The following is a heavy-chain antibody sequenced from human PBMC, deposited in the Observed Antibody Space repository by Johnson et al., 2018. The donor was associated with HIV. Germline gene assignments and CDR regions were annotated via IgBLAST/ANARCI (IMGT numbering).Heavy chain of an antibody. J-gene: IGHJ3*02. Sequence: QVQLVESGGGVVRPGGSLRLSCAASGFNVDDDALSWVRQVPGKGLEWVAFIWHDGRDVYYADSVKGRFTVSRDNSKNAVYLQMNSLGAGDTAVYYCAKDQHGPLVPTVMRDDAFDIWGQGTMVTVSS. CDR3: AKDQHGPLVPTVMRDDAFDI. D-gene: IGHD5-12*01. CDR2: IWHDGRDV. V-gene: IGHV3-33*03. CDR1: GFNVDDDA.